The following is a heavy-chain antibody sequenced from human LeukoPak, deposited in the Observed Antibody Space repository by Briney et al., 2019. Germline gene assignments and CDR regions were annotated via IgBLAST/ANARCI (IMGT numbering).Heavy chain of an antibody. CDR1: GYTFTGYY. J-gene: IGHJ4*02. V-gene: IGHV1-2*02. CDR3: ARVVIPRRYYYDSSGLGSAIDY. Sequence: GASVKASCKASGYTFTGYYMHWVRQAPGQGLEWMGWINPNSGGTNYAQKFQGRVTMTRDTSIRTAYMELSRLRSDDTAVYYCARVVIPRRYYYDSSGLGSAIDYWGQGTLVTVSS. CDR2: INPNSGGT. D-gene: IGHD3-22*01.